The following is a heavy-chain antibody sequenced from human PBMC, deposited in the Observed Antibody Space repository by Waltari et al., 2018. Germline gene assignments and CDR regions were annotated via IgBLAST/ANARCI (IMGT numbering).Heavy chain of an antibody. V-gene: IGHV1-69*13. CDR1: GGTFSSYA. J-gene: IGHJ4*02. D-gene: IGHD6-19*01. CDR3: ARDASGWHNYFDY. Sequence: QVQLVQSGAEVKKPGSSVKVSCKASGGTFSSYAISWVRQAPGQGLEWMGGIIPIYGTANYAQKVHGRVTITADESTSTAYMELSSLRAEDTAVYYFARDASGWHNYFDYWGQGTLVTVSS. CDR2: IIPIYGTA.